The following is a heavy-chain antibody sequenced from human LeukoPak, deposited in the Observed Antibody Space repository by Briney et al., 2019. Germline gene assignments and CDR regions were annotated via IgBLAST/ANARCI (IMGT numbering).Heavy chain of an antibody. Sequence: SETLSLTCTVSGGSISSYYWSWIRHPPGKGLEWIGYIYYSGSTNYNPSLKSRVTISVDTSKNQFSLKLSSVTAADTAVYYCAREERYSSSWGRYYYYGMDVWGQGTTVTVSS. CDR3: AREERYSSSWGRYYYYGMDV. CDR1: GGSISSYY. D-gene: IGHD6-13*01. V-gene: IGHV4-59*12. J-gene: IGHJ6*02. CDR2: IYYSGST.